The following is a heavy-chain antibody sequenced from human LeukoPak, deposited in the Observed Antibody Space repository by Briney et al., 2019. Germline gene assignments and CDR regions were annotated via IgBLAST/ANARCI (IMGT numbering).Heavy chain of an antibody. D-gene: IGHD4-11*01. Sequence: GGSLRLSCAASGFTFSSYWMHWVRQALGKGLVWVSRINSDGSSTSYADSVKGRFTISRDNAKNTLYLQMNSLRAEDTAVYYCARPTTPFYYYYYMDVWGKGTTVTVSS. CDR3: ARPTTPFYYYYYMDV. V-gene: IGHV3-74*01. CDR1: GFTFSSYW. J-gene: IGHJ6*03. CDR2: INSDGSST.